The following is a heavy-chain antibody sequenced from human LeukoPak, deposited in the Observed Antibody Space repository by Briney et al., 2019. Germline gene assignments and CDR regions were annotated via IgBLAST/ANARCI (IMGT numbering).Heavy chain of an antibody. CDR1: GGSFSGYY. CDR2: INHSGST. Sequence: PSETLSLTCAVYGGSFSGYYWSWIRQPPGKGLGWIGEINHSGSTNYNPSLKSRVPISVDTSKNQLSLNLSSVTAADTAVYYCARDSLSNYYGMDVWGQGTTVTVSS. V-gene: IGHV4-34*01. D-gene: IGHD2-15*01. CDR3: ARDSLSNYYGMDV. J-gene: IGHJ6*02.